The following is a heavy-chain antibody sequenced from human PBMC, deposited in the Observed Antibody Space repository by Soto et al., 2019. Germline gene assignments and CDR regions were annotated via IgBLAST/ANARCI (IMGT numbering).Heavy chain of an antibody. CDR2: INPNTGDT. J-gene: IGHJ4*02. D-gene: IGHD1-26*01. Sequence: GASVKVSCKTSGFTFTGYYLHWVRQAPGQGLEWMGWINPNTGDTNYEQKFQGRVTMTRDTSISTAYMELSRLRSDDTAVYYCARESKGGNDYWGQGSLLTVSS. V-gene: IGHV1-2*02. CDR1: GFTFTGYY. CDR3: ARESKGGNDY.